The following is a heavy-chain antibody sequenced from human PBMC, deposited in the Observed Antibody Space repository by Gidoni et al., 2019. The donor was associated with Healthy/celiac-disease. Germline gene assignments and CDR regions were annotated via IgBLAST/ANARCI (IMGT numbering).Heavy chain of an antibody. CDR2: INHSGST. D-gene: IGHD6-13*01. CDR3: ARAPSKQQLTRDWGY. Sequence: QVQLQQWGAGLLTPSETLSLTCAVYGGSFRGYYWSWIRQPPGKGLEWIGEINHSGSTNYNPSLKSRVTISVDTSKNQFSLKLSSVTAADTAVYYCARAPSKQQLTRDWGYWGQGTLVTVSS. CDR1: GGSFRGYY. J-gene: IGHJ4*02. V-gene: IGHV4-34*01.